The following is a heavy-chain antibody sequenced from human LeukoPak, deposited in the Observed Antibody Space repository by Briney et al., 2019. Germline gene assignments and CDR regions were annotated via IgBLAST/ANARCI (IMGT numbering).Heavy chain of an antibody. Sequence: GASVKVSCKASGYTFTGYYMHWVRQAPGQGLEWMGWINPNSGGTNYAQKFQGRVTMTRDTSISTAYMGLSRLRSDDTAVYYCARGVGVGIMITFGGVIALGDFWGQGTLVTVSS. D-gene: IGHD3-16*02. CDR3: ARGVGVGIMITFGGVIALGDF. CDR1: GYTFTGYY. J-gene: IGHJ4*02. CDR2: INPNSGGT. V-gene: IGHV1-2*02.